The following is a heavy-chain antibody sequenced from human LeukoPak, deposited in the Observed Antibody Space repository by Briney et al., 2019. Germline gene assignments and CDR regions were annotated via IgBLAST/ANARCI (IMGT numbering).Heavy chain of an antibody. D-gene: IGHD4/OR15-4a*01. CDR1: EFTFSSYW. CDR2: IKQDGSEK. CDR3: ARVFGAGYSDY. J-gene: IGHJ4*02. V-gene: IGHV3-7*01. Sequence: DPGGSLRLSCAASEFTFSSYWMSWVRQAPGKGLEWVASIKQDGSEKYYVDSVKGRVTISRDNAKNSLYLQMNSLRAEGTAVYYCARVFGAGYSDYWGQGTLVTVSS.